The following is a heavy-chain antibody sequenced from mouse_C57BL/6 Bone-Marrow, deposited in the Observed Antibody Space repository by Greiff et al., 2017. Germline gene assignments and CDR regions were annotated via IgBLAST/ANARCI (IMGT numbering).Heavy chain of an antibody. CDR1: GYTFTSYW. D-gene: IGHD2-3*01. Sequence: QVQLQQPGAELVRPGTSVKLSCKASGYTFTSYWMHWVKQRPGQGLEWIGVIDPSDSYTNYNQKFKGKATLTVETSSSTAYMQLSSLTSEDSAVYYCARWLLPYAMDYWGQGTSVTVSS. V-gene: IGHV1-59*01. CDR2: IDPSDSYT. CDR3: ARWLLPYAMDY. J-gene: IGHJ4*01.